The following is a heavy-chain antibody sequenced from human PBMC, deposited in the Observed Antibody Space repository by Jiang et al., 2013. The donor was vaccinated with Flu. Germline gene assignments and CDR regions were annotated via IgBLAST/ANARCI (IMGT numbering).Heavy chain of an antibody. J-gene: IGHJ6*02. V-gene: IGHV1-3*01. CDR2: INAGNGNT. Sequence: MGWINAGNGNTKYSQKFQGRVTITRDTSASTAYMELSSLRSEDTAVYYCAREPSDYRDYYYYGMDVWGQGTTVTVSS. D-gene: IGHD4-11*01. CDR3: AREPSDYRDYYYYGMDV.